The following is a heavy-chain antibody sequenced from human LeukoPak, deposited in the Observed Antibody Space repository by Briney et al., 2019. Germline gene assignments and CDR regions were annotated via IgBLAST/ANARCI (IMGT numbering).Heavy chain of an antibody. J-gene: IGHJ4*02. CDR3: ARETEFVDYYGSGRYIDY. D-gene: IGHD3-10*01. V-gene: IGHV1-46*01. Sequence: ASVKVSCKASGYTFTSYYMHWVRQAPGQGLEWMGIINPSGGSTSYAQKFQGRVTMTRDMSTSTVYMELSSLRSEDTAVYYCARETEFVDYYGSGRYIDYWGQGTLVTVSS. CDR1: GYTFTSYY. CDR2: INPSGGST.